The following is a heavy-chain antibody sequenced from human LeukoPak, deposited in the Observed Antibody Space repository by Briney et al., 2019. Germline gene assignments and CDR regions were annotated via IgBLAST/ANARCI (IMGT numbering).Heavy chain of an antibody. CDR1: GDSISSYY. CDR3: ALGGY. J-gene: IGHJ4*02. V-gene: IGHV4-4*09. Sequence: SETLSLTCTVSGDSISSYYWSWIRQPPGEGLEWIGYIHNSGRTNYNPSLKSRVTISVDTSKNQCSLKLSSVTAADTAVYYCALGGYWGQGTLVTVSS. CDR2: IHNSGRT. D-gene: IGHD3-16*01.